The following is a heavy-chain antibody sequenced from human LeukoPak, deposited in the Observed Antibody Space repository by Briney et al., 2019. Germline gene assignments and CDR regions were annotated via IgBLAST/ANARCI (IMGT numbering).Heavy chain of an antibody. CDR2: ISNSGSTI. CDR1: GFIFSSDD. D-gene: IGHD5-18*01. CDR3: GSGYYFDY. Sequence: GGSLRLSCAASGFIFSSDDMHWVRQAPGKGLEWISYISNSGSTIYYADSVKGRFTISRDNAKNSQYLQMNDLRAEDTAVYYCGSGYYFDYWGQGTLVTVSS. V-gene: IGHV3-48*03. J-gene: IGHJ4*02.